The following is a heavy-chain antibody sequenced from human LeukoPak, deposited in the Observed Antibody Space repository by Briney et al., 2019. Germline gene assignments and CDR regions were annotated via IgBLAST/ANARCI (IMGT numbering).Heavy chain of an antibody. CDR2: ISHSGST. CDR1: GGSFSGSWWSDYY. V-gene: IGHV4-34*01. J-gene: IGHJ6*02. Sequence: PSETLSLTCDVYGGSFSGSWWSDYYWSWIRQPPGKGLEWIGEISHSGSTNYSPSLKSRVAITVDRSKSQFSLSLSSVTAADTAVYFCARVDYHDSSGFPYYYAMDVWGQGTTVIVSS. CDR3: ARVDYHDSSGFPYYYAMDV. D-gene: IGHD3-22*01.